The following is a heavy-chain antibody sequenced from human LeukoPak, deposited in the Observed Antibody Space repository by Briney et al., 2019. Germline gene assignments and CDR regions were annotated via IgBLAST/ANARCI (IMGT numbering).Heavy chain of an antibody. CDR1: GYSFTTYD. CDR3: AAVNYYDSSGLDY. D-gene: IGHD3-22*01. J-gene: IGHJ4*02. V-gene: IGHV1-24*01. Sequence: ASVKVSCKASGYSFTTYDINWVRQATGQGLEWMGGFDPEDGETIYAQKFQGRVTMTEDTSTDTAYMELSSLRSEDTAAYYCAAVNYYDSSGLDYWGQGTLVTVSS. CDR2: FDPEDGET.